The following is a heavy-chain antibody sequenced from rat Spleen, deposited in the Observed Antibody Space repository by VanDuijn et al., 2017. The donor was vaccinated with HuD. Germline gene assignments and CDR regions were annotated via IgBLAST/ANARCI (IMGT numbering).Heavy chain of an antibody. Sequence: EVQLVESDGGLVQPGRSLKLSCAASGFTFSDYYMAWVRQAPKKGLEWVAYISYDGGSTYYRDSVKGRFTISRDNAKSTLYLQMDSLRSEDTATYYCARLSLSYWGQGVMVTVSS. V-gene: IGHV5-7*01. D-gene: IGHD3-8*01. CDR3: ARLSLSY. CDR1: GFTFSDYY. J-gene: IGHJ2*01. CDR2: ISYDGGST.